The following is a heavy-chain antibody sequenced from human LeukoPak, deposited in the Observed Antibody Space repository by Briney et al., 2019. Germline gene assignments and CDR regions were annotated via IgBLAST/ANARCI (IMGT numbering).Heavy chain of an antibody. Sequence: GGSLRLSCAASGFTFSSYGMTWVRQAPGKGLEWVSGISGGDGSTYYADSVKGRFTISRDNSKNTLYLQMNSLRGEDTAVYYCALQGEDAFDIWGQGTMVTVSS. CDR1: GFTFSSYG. CDR3: ALQGEDAFDI. CDR2: ISGGDGST. V-gene: IGHV3-23*01. D-gene: IGHD3-16*01. J-gene: IGHJ3*02.